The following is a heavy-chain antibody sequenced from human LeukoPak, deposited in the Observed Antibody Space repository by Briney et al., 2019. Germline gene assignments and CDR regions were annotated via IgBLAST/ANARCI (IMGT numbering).Heavy chain of an antibody. V-gene: IGHV3-53*01. CDR3: ARVSIVVVPAAMVEDAFDI. Sequence: PGGSLRLSCAASGFTVSSNYMSWVRQAPGKGLEWVSVIYSGGSTYYADSVKGRFTISRDNAKNSLYLQMNSLRAEDTAVYYCARVSIVVVPAAMVEDAFDIWGQGTMVTVSS. D-gene: IGHD2-2*01. CDR2: IYSGGST. J-gene: IGHJ3*02. CDR1: GFTVSSNY.